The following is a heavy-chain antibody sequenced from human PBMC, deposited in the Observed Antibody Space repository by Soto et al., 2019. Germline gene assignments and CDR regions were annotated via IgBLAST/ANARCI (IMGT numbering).Heavy chain of an antibody. J-gene: IGHJ4*02. Sequence: RGESLKISCKGSGYNFAGYWIAWVRQMPGKGLELMGIIYPSDSDTRYRPSFQGQVTISADKSISSAYLQWSSLRASETAMYYCERGGVSTRTFDHWGQGTPVTVSS. CDR3: ERGGVSTRTFDH. CDR2: IYPSDSDT. V-gene: IGHV5-51*01. D-gene: IGHD3-3*01. CDR1: GYNFAGYW.